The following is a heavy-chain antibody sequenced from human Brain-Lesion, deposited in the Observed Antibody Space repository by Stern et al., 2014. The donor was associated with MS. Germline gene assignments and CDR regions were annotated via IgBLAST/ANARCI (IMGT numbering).Heavy chain of an antibody. J-gene: IGHJ6*02. CDR1: GGSISSGGYY. CDR2: IFKSGST. D-gene: IGHD2-2*01. V-gene: IGHV4-61*02. Sequence: QDQLVESGPGLVKPSQTLSLSCTVSGGSISSGGYYWSWIRQPAGKGLEWIGRIFKSGSTSYNPSLTSPGTISIDTSKNQFSLRLNSMTAADTAVYYCARGRVVPGFQYYATDVWGQGTTVIVSS. CDR3: ARGRVVPGFQYYATDV.